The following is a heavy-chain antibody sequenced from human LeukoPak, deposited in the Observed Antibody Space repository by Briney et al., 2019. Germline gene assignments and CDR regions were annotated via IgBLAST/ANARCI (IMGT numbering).Heavy chain of an antibody. CDR1: GYTFTGYY. V-gene: IGHV1-2*02. J-gene: IGHJ6*02. CDR2: INPNSGGT. CDR3: ARDLRYCSGGSCHQYGMDV. D-gene: IGHD2-15*01. Sequence: GASVKVSCKASGYTFTGYYMHWVRQAPGQGLEWMGWINPNSGGTNYAQKFQGRVTMTRDTSISTAYMEVSRLRSDDTAVYYCARDLRYCSGGSCHQYGMDVWGQGTTVTVSS.